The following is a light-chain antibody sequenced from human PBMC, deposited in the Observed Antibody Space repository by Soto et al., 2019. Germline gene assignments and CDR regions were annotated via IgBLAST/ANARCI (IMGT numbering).Light chain of an antibody. Sequence: DIQMTQSPSSLSASVGDRVTITCQASQDISNSLNWYQQKPGKAPKLLSYGGSNLETGVPSRFSGSGSGTYFTFTISSLQPEDIATYYCQQNDDLPFTLGPGTKVDVK. J-gene: IGKJ3*01. CDR3: QQNDDLPFT. CDR1: QDISNS. V-gene: IGKV1-33*01. CDR2: GGS.